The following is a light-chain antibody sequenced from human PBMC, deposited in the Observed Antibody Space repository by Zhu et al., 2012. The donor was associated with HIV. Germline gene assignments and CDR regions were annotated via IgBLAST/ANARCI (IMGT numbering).Light chain of an antibody. CDR3: QQLNSYPIT. J-gene: IGKJ5*01. Sequence: GDRVTITCRASQGISSYLAWYQQKPGKAPNLLIFEASRLQTGVPSRFSGSGSGTEFTLTISSLQPEDSATYYCQQLNSYPITFGQGTRLEIK. V-gene: IGKV1-9*01. CDR2: EAS. CDR1: QGISSY.